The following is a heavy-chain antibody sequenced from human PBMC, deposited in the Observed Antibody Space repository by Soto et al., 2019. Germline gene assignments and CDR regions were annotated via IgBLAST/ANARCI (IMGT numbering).Heavy chain of an antibody. Sequence: QVQLVQSGAEVKKPGASVKVSCKASGYTFTSYGISWVRQAPGQGLEWMGWISAYNGNTNYAQKLQGRVTMTTDTXXXXXXXXLRXXXSDDTAVYYCARDLPPVDYWGQGTLVTVSS. V-gene: IGHV1-18*01. CDR2: ISAYNGNT. CDR1: GYTFTSYG. CDR3: ARDLPPVDY. J-gene: IGHJ4*02.